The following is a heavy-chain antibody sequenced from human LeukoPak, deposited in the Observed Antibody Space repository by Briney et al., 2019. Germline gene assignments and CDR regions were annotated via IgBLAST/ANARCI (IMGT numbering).Heavy chain of an antibody. CDR3: TRVEKGFWSGFKMDV. Sequence: HPGGSLRLSCAASGFTFSSYSMNWVRQAPGKGLEWISYISGSSGTIYYADSVKGRFIISRDNDKNSLYLQMNSLRVEDTAVYFCTRVEKGFWSGFKMDVWGKGTAVAVSS. J-gene: IGHJ6*04. D-gene: IGHD3-3*01. CDR1: GFTFSSYS. V-gene: IGHV3-48*01. CDR2: ISGSSGTI.